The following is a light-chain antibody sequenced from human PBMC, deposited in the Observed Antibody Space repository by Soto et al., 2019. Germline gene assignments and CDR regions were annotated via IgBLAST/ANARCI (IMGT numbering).Light chain of an antibody. V-gene: IGKV3-20*01. CDR3: QQCATSPLT. J-gene: IGKJ1*01. CDR1: QTVTNNY. Sequence: EIVLTQSPGTLSLSPGERATLFCRASQTVTNNYIAWYQQKPGQPPRLLIDDASRRASGIPDRFSGSGSGTDFTLTISRLEPKDFAVYYCQQCATSPLTFGQGTKVDIK. CDR2: DAS.